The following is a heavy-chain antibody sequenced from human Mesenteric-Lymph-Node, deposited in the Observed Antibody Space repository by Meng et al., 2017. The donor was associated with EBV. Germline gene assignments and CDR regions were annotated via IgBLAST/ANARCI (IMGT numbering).Heavy chain of an antibody. Sequence: GLGKPSDALSPPVAARVCTISSTQYPWAWNRQPRGRRLEWIGSIDYSGNTSNNASLHGQVSIYVDTSTNQVSLQLTSVSAADTAVYHWAIHDHSDHGAPNWFDPWGQGTLVTVSS. J-gene: IGHJ5*02. V-gene: IGHV4-39*01. D-gene: IGHD4-17*01. CDR3: AIHDHSDHGAPNWFDP. CDR2: IDYSGNT. CDR1: VCTISSTQYP.